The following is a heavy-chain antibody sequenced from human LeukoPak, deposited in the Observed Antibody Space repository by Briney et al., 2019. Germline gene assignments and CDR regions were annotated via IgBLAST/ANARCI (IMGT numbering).Heavy chain of an antibody. CDR3: ARVRDEDAFDI. CDR1: GGSISSSSYY. V-gene: IGHV4-39*01. D-gene: IGHD4/OR15-4a*01. J-gene: IGHJ3*02. Sequence: PSETLSLTCAVSGGSISSSSYYWGWIRQPPGKGLEWIGSIYYSGSTYYNPSLKSRVHISVDASKNQFSLKLSSVTAADTAVYYCARVRDEDAFDIWGQGTMVTVSS. CDR2: IYYSGST.